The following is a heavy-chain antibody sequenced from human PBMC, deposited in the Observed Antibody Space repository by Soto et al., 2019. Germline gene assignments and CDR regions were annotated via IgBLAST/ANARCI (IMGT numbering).Heavy chain of an antibody. Sequence: PGGSLRLSCAASGFTFSSYSMNWVRQAPGKGLEWVSYISSSSSTIYYADSVKGRFTISRDNAKNSLYLQMNSLRAEDTAVFYCASAIAARTNWFDPWGQGTLVTVSS. D-gene: IGHD6-6*01. CDR3: ASAIAARTNWFDP. CDR2: ISSSSSTI. CDR1: GFTFSSYS. J-gene: IGHJ5*02. V-gene: IGHV3-48*01.